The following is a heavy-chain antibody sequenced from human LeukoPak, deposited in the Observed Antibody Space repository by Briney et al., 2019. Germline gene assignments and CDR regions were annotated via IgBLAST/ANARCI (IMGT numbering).Heavy chain of an antibody. Sequence: GSSVKVSCKASGGTFSSYAISWVRQAPGQGLEWMGWINPNSGGTKYAQKFQGRVTVTRDTSTSTAYMELSGLRADDTAVYYCARVAYCTKGVCINFDLWGRGTLVTVSS. CDR2: INPNSGGT. J-gene: IGHJ4*02. V-gene: IGHV1-2*02. CDR1: GGTFSSYA. D-gene: IGHD2-8*01. CDR3: ARVAYCTKGVCINFDL.